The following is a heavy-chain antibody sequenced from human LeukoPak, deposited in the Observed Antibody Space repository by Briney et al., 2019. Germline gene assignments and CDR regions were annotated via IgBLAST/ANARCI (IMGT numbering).Heavy chain of an antibody. D-gene: IGHD1-26*01. CDR3: ARVLGSSGSYLDAFDI. V-gene: IGHV1-2*04. CDR2: INPNSGGT. Sequence: ASVKVSCKASGYTFTGYYMHWVRQAPGQGLEWMGWINPNSGGTNYAQKFQGWVTMTRDTSISTAYMELSRLRSDDTAVYYCARVLGSSGSYLDAFDIWGRGTMVTVSS. J-gene: IGHJ3*02. CDR1: GYTFTGYY.